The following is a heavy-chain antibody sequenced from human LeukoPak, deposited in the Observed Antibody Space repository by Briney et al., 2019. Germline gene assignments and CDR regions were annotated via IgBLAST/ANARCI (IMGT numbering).Heavy chain of an antibody. D-gene: IGHD4-23*01. V-gene: IGHV3-53*01. J-gene: IGHJ4*02. CDR3: ARAVTTVASFDY. CDR2: IYSGGST. Sequence: PGGSLRLSCAASGFTVSSNYMSWVRQAPGKGLEWVSVIYSGGSTYYADSVKGRFTISRDNSKNTLYLQMNSLRAEDTAVYYCARAVTTVASFDYWGQGTLVTVSS. CDR1: GFTVSSNY.